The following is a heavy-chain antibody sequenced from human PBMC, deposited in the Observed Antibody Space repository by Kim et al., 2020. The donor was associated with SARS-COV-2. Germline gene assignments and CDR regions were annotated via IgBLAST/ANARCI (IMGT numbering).Heavy chain of an antibody. J-gene: IGHJ5*02. Sequence: GGSLRLSCVASGFSVSNLGMSWVRQAPGKGLERVAGISGIDTRTYYAESVKGRFTISRDESKNMLYLQMNNLRVEDTALYYCAKGQYGNGWGVLDPWGQG. CDR1: GFSVSNLG. CDR3: AKGQYGNGWGVLDP. D-gene: IGHD6-19*01. CDR2: ISGIDTRT. V-gene: IGHV3-23*01.